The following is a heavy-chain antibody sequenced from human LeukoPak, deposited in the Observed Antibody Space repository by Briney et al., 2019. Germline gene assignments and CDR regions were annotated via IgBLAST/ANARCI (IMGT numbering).Heavy chain of an antibody. CDR2: IIPIFGTA. Sequence: ASVKVSCKASGGTFISYAISWVRQAPGQGLEWMGGIIPIFGTANYAQKFQGRVTITADKSTSTAYMELSSLRSEDTAVYYCARMMESAMVDADYYYYYYMDVWGKGTTVTVSS. V-gene: IGHV1-69*06. J-gene: IGHJ6*03. CDR1: GGTFISYA. CDR3: ARMMESAMVDADYYYYYYMDV. D-gene: IGHD5-18*01.